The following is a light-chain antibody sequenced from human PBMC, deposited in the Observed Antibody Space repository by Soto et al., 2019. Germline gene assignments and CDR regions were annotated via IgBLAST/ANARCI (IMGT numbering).Light chain of an antibody. Sequence: DIQMTHSPSTLSGSVGDRVTITCRSSQTISSWLAWYQQKPGKAPKLLIYKASTLKSGVPSRFSGSGSGTEFTLTISSLQPDDFATYYCQPYNSYSEAFGQGTKV. CDR3: QPYNSYSEA. CDR1: QTISSW. CDR2: KAS. V-gene: IGKV1-5*03. J-gene: IGKJ1*01.